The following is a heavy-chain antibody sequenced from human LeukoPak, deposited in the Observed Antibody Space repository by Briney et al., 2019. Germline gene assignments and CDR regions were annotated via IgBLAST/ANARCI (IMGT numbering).Heavy chain of an antibody. D-gene: IGHD2-15*01. CDR3: ARESKYCSGGSCYETYYFDY. V-gene: IGHV4-4*02. Sequence: SETLSLTCAVSGGSISSSNWWSWVRQPPGKGLEWIGEIYHSGGTNYNPSLKSRVTISVDKSKNQFSLKLSSVTAADTAVYYCARESKYCSGGSCYETYYFDYWGQGTLVTVSS. CDR1: GGSISSSNW. J-gene: IGHJ4*02. CDR2: IYHSGGT.